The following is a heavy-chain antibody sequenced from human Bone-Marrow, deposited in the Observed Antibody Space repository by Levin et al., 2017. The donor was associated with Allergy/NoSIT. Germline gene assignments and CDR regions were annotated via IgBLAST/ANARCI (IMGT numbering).Heavy chain of an antibody. J-gene: IGHJ4*02. D-gene: IGHD3-3*01. CDR3: AVSISGALNKY. V-gene: IGHV3-72*01. Sequence: GGSLRLSCAASGFASSDHYMDWVRQAPGKGLEWICRSKNRPLNFATEYAASAKGRLIIARDDSYNSLFLQINSVRAEDTAVYYCAVSISGALNKYCGEGTLVAVSS. CDR1: GFASSDHY. CDR2: SKNRPLNFAT.